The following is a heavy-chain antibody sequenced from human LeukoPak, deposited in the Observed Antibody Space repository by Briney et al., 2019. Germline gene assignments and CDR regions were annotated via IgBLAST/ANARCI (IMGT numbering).Heavy chain of an antibody. Sequence: GGSLRLSCAASGFTFSYYWMHWVRQAPGKGLIYVSRINSDGSSKTYADSVKGRFTVSRDNAKNTLYLQMNSLRAEVTAVYYCARGYRKDRYNWYDPWGQGTLVSVSS. V-gene: IGHV3-74*03. CDR2: INSDGSSK. CDR3: ARGYRKDRYNWYDP. D-gene: IGHD5-18*01. J-gene: IGHJ5*02. CDR1: GFTFSYYW.